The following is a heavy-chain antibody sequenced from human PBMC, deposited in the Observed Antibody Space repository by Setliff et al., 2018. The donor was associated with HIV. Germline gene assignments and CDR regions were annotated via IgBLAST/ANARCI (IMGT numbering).Heavy chain of an antibody. V-gene: IGHV3-23*01. J-gene: IGHJ4*02. CDR2: IGGSTGST. CDR1: GFAFDNYC. D-gene: IGHD3-10*02. Sequence: GGSLRLSCAVSGFAFDNYCMTWVRQAPGKGLEWVSAIGGSTGSTYYADSVKGRFIISRDSSKSMLYLQMNSLRVEDTAVYYCARVFGPFDYWGQGTLVTVSS. CDR3: ARVFGPFDY.